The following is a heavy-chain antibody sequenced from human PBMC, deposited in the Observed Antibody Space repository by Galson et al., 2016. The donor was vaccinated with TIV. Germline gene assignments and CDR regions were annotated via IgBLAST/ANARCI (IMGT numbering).Heavy chain of an antibody. J-gene: IGHJ5*02. CDR2: ISGSGGST. V-gene: IGHV3-23*01. CDR3: AKKRIAGDGIGNWFDP. D-gene: IGHD6-13*01. Sequence: SLRLSCAASGFTFSSYAMSWVRQPPGKGPEWVSLISGSGGSTYYADSVKGRFTISRDNFKNTLYLQMDSLRAEDTAIYYCAKKRIAGDGIGNWFDPWGQGTLVTVSS. CDR1: GFTFSSYA.